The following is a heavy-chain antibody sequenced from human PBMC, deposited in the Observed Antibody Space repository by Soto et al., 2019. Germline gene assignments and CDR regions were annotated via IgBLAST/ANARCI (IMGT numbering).Heavy chain of an antibody. J-gene: IGHJ6*02. CDR3: AMVDVYVTPSPQDV. V-gene: IGHV1-18*01. D-gene: IGHD3-16*01. CDR1: GYTFTRYG. Sequence: QVQLVQSGAEVKNPGASVKVSCKASGYTFTRYGIGWARQAPGQGLEWMGWINTYNGNTNYAQNVQGRVTLTTDTSTSTAYMELRSLRSNDTAIHYCAMVDVYVTPSPQDVWGHGTTVIVSS. CDR2: INTYNGNT.